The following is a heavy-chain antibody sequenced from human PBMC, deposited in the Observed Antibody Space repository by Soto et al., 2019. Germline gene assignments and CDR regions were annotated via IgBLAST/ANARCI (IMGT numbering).Heavy chain of an antibody. CDR1: GFTFSSYA. Sequence: EVQLLESGGGLVQPGGSLRLSCAASGFTFSSYAMSWFRQAPGKGLEWVSGISGSGGSTYYADSVKGRFTISRDNSRNTLYLQMNSLRAEDTAVYYCAKAHSGYVWGRYYFDYWGQGTLVTVSS. CDR2: ISGSGGST. J-gene: IGHJ4*02. D-gene: IGHD5-12*01. V-gene: IGHV3-23*01. CDR3: AKAHSGYVWGRYYFDY.